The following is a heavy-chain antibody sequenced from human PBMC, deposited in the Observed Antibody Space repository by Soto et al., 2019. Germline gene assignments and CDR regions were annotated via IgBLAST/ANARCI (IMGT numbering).Heavy chain of an antibody. CDR1: GYGFTTYG. D-gene: IGHD1-1*01. J-gene: IGHJ4*02. CDR3: ARGRYGDY. CDR2: ISAHNVNT. Sequence: QIHLVQSGAEVKKPGASVKVSCKGSGYGFTTYGTTWVRQAPGQGLEWMAWISAHNVNTNYAQKLQGRVTVTRDTSTSTAYMELRSLRSDDTAVYYCARGRYGDYWGQGALVTVSS. V-gene: IGHV1-18*01.